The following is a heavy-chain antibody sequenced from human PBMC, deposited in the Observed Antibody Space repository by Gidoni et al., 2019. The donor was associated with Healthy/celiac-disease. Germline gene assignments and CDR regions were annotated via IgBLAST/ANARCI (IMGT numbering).Heavy chain of an antibody. V-gene: IGHV1-46*01. CDR2: INPSGGST. J-gene: IGHJ4*02. Sequence: QVQLVQSGAEVKKPGASVKVSCKASGYPFTSYYMHWVRQAPGQGLEWMGIINPSGGSTSYAQKFQGRVTMTRDTSTSTVYMELSSLRSEDTAVYYCARDGAYDILTGYRDYWGQGTLVTVSS. CDR3: ARDGAYDILTGYRDY. CDR1: GYPFTSYY. D-gene: IGHD3-9*01.